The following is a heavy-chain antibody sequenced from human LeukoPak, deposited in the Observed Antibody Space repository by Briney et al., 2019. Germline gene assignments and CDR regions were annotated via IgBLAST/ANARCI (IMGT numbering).Heavy chain of an antibody. CDR2: IYYSGST. V-gene: IGHV4-39*02. J-gene: IGHJ5*02. Sequence: RPSETLSLTCIVSGGSISSSSYYWAWIRQPPGKGLEWIGSIYYSGSTYYNPSLKSRVIISVDTSKNHFSLNLSSVTAADTAVYYCARDIGKLIIPPLGRSRWFDPWGQGTLVTVSS. CDR1: GGSISSSSYY. CDR3: ARDIGKLIIPPLGRSRWFDP. D-gene: IGHD3-3*01.